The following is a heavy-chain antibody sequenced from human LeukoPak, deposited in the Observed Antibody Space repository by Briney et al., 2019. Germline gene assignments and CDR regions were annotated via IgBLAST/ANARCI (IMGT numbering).Heavy chain of an antibody. CDR2: IYYSGST. J-gene: IGHJ4*02. CDR1: GGSISSGDYY. CDR3: ASLQNGGYSNYAIGY. D-gene: IGHD4-11*01. Sequence: SQTLSLTCTVSGGSISSGDYYWSWIPQPPGKGLVWIGYIYYSGSTYYNPSLKSRVTISVATSKNQFSLKLSSVTAADTAVYYCASLQNGGYSNYAIGYWGQGTLVTVSS. V-gene: IGHV4-30-4*08.